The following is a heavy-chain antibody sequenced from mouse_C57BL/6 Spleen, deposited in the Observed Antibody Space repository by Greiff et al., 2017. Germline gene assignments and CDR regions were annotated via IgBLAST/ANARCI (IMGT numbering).Heavy chain of an antibody. CDR1: GYTFTSYW. J-gene: IGHJ2*01. CDR2: IHPNSGST. CDR3: ARKNPNYYGSDY. D-gene: IGHD1-1*01. Sequence: QVQLQQPGAELVKPGASVKLSCKASGYTFTSYWMHWVKQRPGQGLEWIGMIHPNSGSTNYNEKFKSKATLTVDKSSSTAYMQLSSLTSEDSAVYYCARKNPNYYGSDYWGQGTTLTVSS. V-gene: IGHV1-64*01.